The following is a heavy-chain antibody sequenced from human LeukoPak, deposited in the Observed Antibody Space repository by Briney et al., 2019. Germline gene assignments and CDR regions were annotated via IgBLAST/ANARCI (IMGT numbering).Heavy chain of an antibody. J-gene: IGHJ4*02. V-gene: IGHV3-48*03. D-gene: IGHD3-10*01. CDR1: GFTFSSYE. CDR3: ARVSMVRGAFDY. Sequence: GGSLRLSCAASGFTFSSYEMNWVRQAPGKGLEWVSYISSSGSTIYYADSVKGRFTTSRDNAKNSLYLQMNSPRAEDTAVYYCARVSMVRGAFDYWGQGTLVTVSS. CDR2: ISSSGSTI.